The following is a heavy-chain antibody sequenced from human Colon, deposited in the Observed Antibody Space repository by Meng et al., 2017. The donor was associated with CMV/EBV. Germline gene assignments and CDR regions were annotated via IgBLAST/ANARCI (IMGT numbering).Heavy chain of an antibody. Sequence: GGSLSLSCAASGFTFSNAWMSWVRQAPGKGLEWVGRIKSKIDGETTDYSPPVKGRFTISRDESTNTLYLQMNSLKTDDTAVYFCVVNSLYWGQGTLVTVSS. CDR2: IKSKIDGETT. CDR3: VVNSLY. D-gene: IGHD4-23*01. J-gene: IGHJ4*02. V-gene: IGHV3-15*01. CDR1: GFTFSNAW.